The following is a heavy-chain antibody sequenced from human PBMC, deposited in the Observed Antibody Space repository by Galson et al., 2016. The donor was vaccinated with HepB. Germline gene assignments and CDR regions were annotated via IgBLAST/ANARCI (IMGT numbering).Heavy chain of an antibody. CDR2: FGTEDGET. J-gene: IGHJ6*02. CDR3: ATKYHYDRRLRRNGMDV. Sequence: SVKVSCKVFGNTLTKLSMHWVRQAPGKGLEWMGGFGTEDGETIYAQKFQGRVTMTEDTSRDTAYMEMSSLISEDTAVYYCATKYHYDRRLRRNGMDVWGQGTTVTVSS. CDR1: GNTLTKLS. V-gene: IGHV1-24*01. D-gene: IGHD3-22*01.